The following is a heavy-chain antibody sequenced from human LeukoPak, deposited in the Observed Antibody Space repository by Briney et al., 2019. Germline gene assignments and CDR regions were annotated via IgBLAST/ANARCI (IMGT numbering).Heavy chain of an antibody. CDR2: IYSGGST. J-gene: IGHJ5*02. V-gene: IGHV3-66*01. CDR3: ARVHSPRYCSGGSCYSRWFDP. D-gene: IGHD2-15*01. CDR1: GFTVSSNY. Sequence: GGSLRLSCAASGFTVSSNYMSWVRQAPGKGLEWVSVIYSGGSTYYADSVKGRFTISRDNSKNTLYPQMDSLRAEDTAVYYCARVHSPRYCSGGSCYSRWFDPWGQGTLVTVSS.